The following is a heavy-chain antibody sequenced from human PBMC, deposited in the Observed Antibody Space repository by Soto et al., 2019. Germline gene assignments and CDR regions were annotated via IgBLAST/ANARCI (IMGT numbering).Heavy chain of an antibody. CDR3: ARDLGPSSDNDAFDI. J-gene: IGHJ3*02. CDR2: INPNSGGT. Sequence: ASVKVSCKASGYTFTGYYMHWVRQAPGQGLEWMGWINPNSGGTNYAQKFQGWVTMTRDTSISTAYMELSRLRSDDTAVYYCARDLGPSSDNDAFDIWGQGTMVTVS. CDR1: GYTFTGYY. D-gene: IGHD6-25*01. V-gene: IGHV1-2*04.